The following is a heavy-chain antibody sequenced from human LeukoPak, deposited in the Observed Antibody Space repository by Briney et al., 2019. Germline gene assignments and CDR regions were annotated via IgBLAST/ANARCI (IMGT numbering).Heavy chain of an antibody. CDR3: ARRKYYYDSSNS. V-gene: IGHV3-66*01. J-gene: IGHJ4*02. CDR1: GFTVCTSY. Sequence: PGGSLRLSCAASGFTVCTSYMSWVRQAPGKGLEWVAVLYSGGITYYADSVKGRFTISRDDSNNTLSLQMNSLRAEDTAVYYCARRKYYYDSSNSWGQGTLVTVSS. CDR2: LYSGGIT. D-gene: IGHD3-22*01.